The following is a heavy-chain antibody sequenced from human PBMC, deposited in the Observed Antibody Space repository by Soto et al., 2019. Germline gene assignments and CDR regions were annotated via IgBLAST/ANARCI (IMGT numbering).Heavy chain of an antibody. Sequence: SETLSLTCTVSGGSISSSSYYWGWIRQPPGKGLEWIGSIYYSGSTYYNPSLKSRVTISVDTSKNQFSLKLSSVTAADTAVYYCSNPKRAFYDRFDPWTRGTLVTVSS. D-gene: IGHD3-3*02. J-gene: IGHJ5*02. CDR3: SNPKRAFYDRFDP. CDR1: GGSISSSSYY. V-gene: IGHV4-39*01. CDR2: IYYSGST.